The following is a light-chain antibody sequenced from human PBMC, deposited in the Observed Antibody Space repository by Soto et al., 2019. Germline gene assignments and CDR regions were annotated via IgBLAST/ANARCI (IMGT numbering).Light chain of an antibody. J-gene: IGKJ3*01. V-gene: IGKV3-20*01. Sequence: EIVLTQSPGTLSLSPGERATLSCRASQSVSSTYLAWYQQKPGQAPRLLIYDASSRATGIPDRFSGSGSGTDFTLTISRLEPEDCAVYYCQQYGRSPGLFTFGPGTKVDIK. CDR3: QQYGRSPGLFT. CDR2: DAS. CDR1: QSVSSTY.